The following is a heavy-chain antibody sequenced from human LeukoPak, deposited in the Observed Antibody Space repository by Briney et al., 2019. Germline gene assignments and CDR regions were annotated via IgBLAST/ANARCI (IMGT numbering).Heavy chain of an antibody. CDR2: IMPLFGTA. V-gene: IGHV1-69*05. CDR1: GYTFTGYY. CDR3: ARDVHGDYGSGWFDP. Sequence: GASVKVSCKASGYTFTGYYMHRVRQAPGQGLEWLGGIMPLFGTAGYAQKFQGRVTITKDESTRTVYLELTSLTSDDTAVYYCARDVHGDYGSGWFDPWGQGTLVSVSS. D-gene: IGHD4-17*01. J-gene: IGHJ5*02.